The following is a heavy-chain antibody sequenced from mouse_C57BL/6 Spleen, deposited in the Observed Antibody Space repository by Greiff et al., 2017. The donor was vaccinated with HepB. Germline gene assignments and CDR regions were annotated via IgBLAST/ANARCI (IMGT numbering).Heavy chain of an antibody. CDR3: ARHRLGGYFDV. J-gene: IGHJ1*03. Sequence: EVQLQESGGGLVQPGGSLKLSCAASGFTSSDYYMYWVRQTPEKRLEWVAYISNGGGSTYYPDTVKGRFTISRDNAKNTLYLQMSRLKSEDTAMYYCARHRLGGYFDVWGTGTTVTVSS. CDR1: GFTSSDYY. CDR2: ISNGGGST. D-gene: IGHD4-1*01. V-gene: IGHV5-12*01.